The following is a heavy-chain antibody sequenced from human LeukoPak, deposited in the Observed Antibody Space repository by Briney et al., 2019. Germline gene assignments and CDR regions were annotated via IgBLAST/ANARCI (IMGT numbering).Heavy chain of an antibody. CDR1: GGSISSSSYY. V-gene: IGHV4-39*01. CDR3: ASPRTGGAFDI. D-gene: IGHD3-10*01. CDR2: IYYSGST. J-gene: IGHJ3*02. Sequence: SETLSLTCTVSGGSISSSSYYWGWIRQPPGKGLEWIGSIYYSGSTYYNPSLKSRVTISVDTSKNQFSLKLSSVTAADTAVYYCASPRTGGAFDIWGQGTMVTVSS.